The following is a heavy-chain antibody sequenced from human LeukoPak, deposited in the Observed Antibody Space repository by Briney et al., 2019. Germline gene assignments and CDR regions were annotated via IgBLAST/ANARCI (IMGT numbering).Heavy chain of an antibody. Sequence: GGSLRLSCSAAGFTFSSHAMHWVRQAPREVLEYVSTINDNGGITYYADSVKGRFTTSRNNSKNNLYLQVNNVRAVDTALYYCLKGGWAAIGPQKVWGPGTLVTVSS. J-gene: IGHJ4*02. CDR1: GFTFSSHA. D-gene: IGHD3/OR15-3a*01. V-gene: IGHV3-64D*08. CDR2: INDNGGIT. CDR3: LKGGWAAIGPQKV.